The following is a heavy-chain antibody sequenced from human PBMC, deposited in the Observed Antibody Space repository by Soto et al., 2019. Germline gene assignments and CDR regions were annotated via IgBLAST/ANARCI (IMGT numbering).Heavy chain of an antibody. V-gene: IGHV1-18*01. CDR1: GYTFITYG. CDR3: ARGPADYYDNSGDYSLDY. Sequence: QVQLVQSGAEVKEPGASVKVSCKASGYTFITYGMSWVRQAPGQVLDWMGWISTYNGDTKYADRLQCRVAMTTDTTTGTAYVELRSLRSDDTAVYYCARGPADYYDNSGDYSLDYWGQGTLVTVSS. J-gene: IGHJ4*02. D-gene: IGHD3-22*01. CDR2: ISTYNGDT.